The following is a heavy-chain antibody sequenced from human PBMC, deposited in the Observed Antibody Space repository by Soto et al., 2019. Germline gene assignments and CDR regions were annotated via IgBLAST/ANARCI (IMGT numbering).Heavy chain of an antibody. CDR1: GASISDNY. Sequence: QVQLQESGPGLVKPSETLSLTCTLSGASISDNYWSWIRQPPGKGLEWIGYIFYSGSTNYNPSLESRVTITIDTPKTQCSLRLNSVTAADTAVYYCARIDPPLMLAWVDPWGQGTLVTVSS. CDR3: ARIDPPLMLAWVDP. D-gene: IGHD2-8*01. V-gene: IGHV4-59*01. J-gene: IGHJ5*02. CDR2: IFYSGST.